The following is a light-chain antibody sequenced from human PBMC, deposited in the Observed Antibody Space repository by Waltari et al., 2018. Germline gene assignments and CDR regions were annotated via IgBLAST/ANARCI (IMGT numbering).Light chain of an antibody. V-gene: IGKV3-11*01. Sequence: EIVLTQSPATLSLSPGEGATLSCRASQSVSSQLVWYQQKRGQAPRLLIYDASNRATGIPARFSGSGSATDFTLTISSLEPEDFAVYYCQQCNNSPPTFGQGTKVEIK. CDR3: QQCNNSPPT. CDR2: DAS. J-gene: IGKJ1*01. CDR1: QSVSSQ.